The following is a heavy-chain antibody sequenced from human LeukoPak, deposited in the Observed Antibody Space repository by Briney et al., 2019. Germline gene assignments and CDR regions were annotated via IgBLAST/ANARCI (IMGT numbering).Heavy chain of an antibody. D-gene: IGHD1-1*01. CDR3: AKDPSTAYNIGLTGSYFDF. CDR2: IFYDGSNK. V-gene: IGHV3-30*18. J-gene: IGHJ4*02. Sequence: PGGSLRLSCAASGFTFSSHGMHWVRQAPGKGLEWVALIFYDGSNKYYADSVKGRFTISRDNSKNTLYLQLNSLRPEDTAVYYCAKDPSTAYNIGLTGSYFDFWGPGTLATVSS. CDR1: GFTFSSHG.